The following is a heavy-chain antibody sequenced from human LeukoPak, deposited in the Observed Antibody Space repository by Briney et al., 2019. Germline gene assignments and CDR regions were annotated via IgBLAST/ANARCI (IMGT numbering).Heavy chain of an antibody. D-gene: IGHD1-26*01. Sequence: GGSLRLSCASSGFTFSSYCMNWVRQAAGKGLEWVSFISSSSNTIHYADSAKGGFTISRDNAKNSLYLQINRLRAEDRAVYYCARDRGGSYSAIDYWGQGTLVTVSS. CDR3: ARDRGGSYSAIDY. V-gene: IGHV3-48*04. CDR1: GFTFSSYC. J-gene: IGHJ4*02. CDR2: ISSSSNTI.